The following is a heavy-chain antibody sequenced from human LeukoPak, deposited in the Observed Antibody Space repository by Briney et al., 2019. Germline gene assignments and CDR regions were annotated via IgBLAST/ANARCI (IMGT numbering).Heavy chain of an antibody. CDR3: ARGSGWGYCSGGSCSFDY. D-gene: IGHD2-15*01. CDR1: GFTFDDYG. CDR2: INWNGGST. J-gene: IGHJ4*02. Sequence: PGGSLRLSCAASGFTFDDYGMSWVRQAPGKGLEWVSGINWNGGSTGYADSVKGRFTISRDSAKNSLYLQMNSPRAEDTALYYCARGSGWGYCSGGSCSFDYWGQGTLVTVSS. V-gene: IGHV3-20*04.